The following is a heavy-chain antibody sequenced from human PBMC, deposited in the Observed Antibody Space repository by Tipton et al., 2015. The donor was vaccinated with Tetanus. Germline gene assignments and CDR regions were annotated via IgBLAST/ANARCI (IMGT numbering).Heavy chain of an antibody. D-gene: IGHD4-17*01. V-gene: IGHV3-23*01. CDR1: GFTFSSYA. J-gene: IGHJ4*02. CDR3: AKDGSGDYLTNFDY. Sequence: SLRLSCAASGFTFSSYAVSWVRQAPGKGLEWVSAISGSGGSTYYADSVKGRFTISRDNSKNTLYLQMNSLRAEDTAVYYCAKDGSGDYLTNFDYWGQGTLVTVSS. CDR2: ISGSGGST.